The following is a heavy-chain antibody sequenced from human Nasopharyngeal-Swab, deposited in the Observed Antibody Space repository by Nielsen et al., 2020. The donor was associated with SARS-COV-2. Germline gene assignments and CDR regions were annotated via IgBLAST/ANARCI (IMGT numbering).Heavy chain of an antibody. CDR2: INPDGSEK. CDR1: GFNFSSLW. V-gene: IGHV3-7*01. J-gene: IGHJ3*01. D-gene: IGHD3-10*02. CDR3: ARDCSRAADV. Sequence: GESLKIPCAASGFNFSSLWMSWVRQAPGKGLEWVADINPDGSEKFYVDSVKGRFTISRDNAKNSMSLQMNSLRVEDTAVYYCARDCSRAADVWGQGTMVTVSS.